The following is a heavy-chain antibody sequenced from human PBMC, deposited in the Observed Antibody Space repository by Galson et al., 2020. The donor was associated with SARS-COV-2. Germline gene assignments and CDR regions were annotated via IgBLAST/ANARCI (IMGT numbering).Heavy chain of an antibody. CDR2: IYYRGTAT. Sequence: SETLSLTCTVSGGSINGYYWSWIRQPPGKALEWIGYIYYRGTATSYNPSLKSRVTMSVDTSKNQFSLKLGSVTAADTAVYYCARENYYDSSGYQVFDYWGQGALVTVSS. J-gene: IGHJ4*02. V-gene: IGHV4-59*08. D-gene: IGHD3-22*01. CDR3: ARENYYDSSGYQVFDY. CDR1: GGSINGYY.